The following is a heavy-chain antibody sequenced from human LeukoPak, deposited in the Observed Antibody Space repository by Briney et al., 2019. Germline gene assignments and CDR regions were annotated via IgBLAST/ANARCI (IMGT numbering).Heavy chain of an antibody. CDR3: ARDLGGYYYGAFDI. CDR1: GGSISSGGYS. CDR2: IYHSGST. V-gene: IGHV4-30-2*01. Sequence: SETLSLTCAVSGGSISSGGYSWSWIRQPPGKGLEWIGYIYHSGSTYYNPSLKSRVTISVDRSKNQFSLKLSSVTAADTAVYYCARDLGGYYYGAFDIWGQGTMVTVSS. D-gene: IGHD3-22*01. J-gene: IGHJ3*02.